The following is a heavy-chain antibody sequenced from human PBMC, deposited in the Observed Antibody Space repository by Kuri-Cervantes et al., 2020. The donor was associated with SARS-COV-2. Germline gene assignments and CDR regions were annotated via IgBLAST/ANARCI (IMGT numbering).Heavy chain of an antibody. CDR1: GFSFNIHA. CDR3: VSDGEHWNFDY. V-gene: IGHV3-23*01. CDR2: IIENGPDT. Sequence: GASLKISCASSGFSFNIHAISWFRQAPGPGQGLEWVSGIIENGPDTYYADSIKGRFNLSRDNAKNMLFRKMNSLRAEDTAVYYCVSDGEHWNFDYWGQGTLVTGSS. J-gene: IGHJ4*02. D-gene: IGHD1-1*01.